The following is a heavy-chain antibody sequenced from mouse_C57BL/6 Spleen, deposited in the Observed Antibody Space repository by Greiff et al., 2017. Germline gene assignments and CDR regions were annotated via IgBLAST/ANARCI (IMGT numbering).Heavy chain of an antibody. CDR1: GFHFKDDY. V-gene: IGHV14-4*01. CDR3: TSPGGNLDY. CDR2: IDPENGET. D-gene: IGHD1-1*02. J-gene: IGHJ2*01. Sequence: EVQLQQSGAELVRPGASVKLSCTASGFHFKDDYMHWVKQRPEQGLEWIGWIDPENGETEYASKFQGKATITLDTSSNTAYRHLSSLTSEDTAGSYYTSPGGNLDYWGQGTTLTVSS.